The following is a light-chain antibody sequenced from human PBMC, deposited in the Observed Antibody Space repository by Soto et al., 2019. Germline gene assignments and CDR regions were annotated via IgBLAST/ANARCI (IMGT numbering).Light chain of an antibody. Sequence: EIVLTQSPATLSLSPGERATLSCRASQSVCSYLAWYQQKPGQAPRLLIYDASNRATGIPARFSGSGSGTDFTLTISSLEPEDFAVYYCQQRSNWPSYTFGQGTRLEIK. V-gene: IGKV3-11*01. CDR1: QSVCSY. CDR3: QQRSNWPSYT. CDR2: DAS. J-gene: IGKJ5*01.